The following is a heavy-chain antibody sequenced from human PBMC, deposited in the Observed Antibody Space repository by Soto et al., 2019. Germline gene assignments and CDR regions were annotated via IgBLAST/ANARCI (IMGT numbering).Heavy chain of an antibody. CDR1: GFSLSTSGMC. CDR3: ARIPGATAYYYYGMDV. D-gene: IGHD1-26*01. CDR2: IDWDDDK. Sequence: SGPTLVNPTQTLTLTCTFSGFSLSTSGMCVSWIRQPPGKALEWLALIDWDDDKYYSTSLKTRLTISKDTSKNQVVLTMTNMDPVDTATYYCARIPGATAYYYYGMDVWGQGTTVTVSS. V-gene: IGHV2-70*01. J-gene: IGHJ6*02.